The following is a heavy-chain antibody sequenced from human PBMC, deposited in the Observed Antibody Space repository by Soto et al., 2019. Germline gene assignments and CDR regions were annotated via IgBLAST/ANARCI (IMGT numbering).Heavy chain of an antibody. CDR3: AKVGHYGSGSLTRDACDI. CDR2: ISGSGGST. V-gene: IGHV3-23*01. J-gene: IGHJ3*02. D-gene: IGHD3-10*01. Sequence: EVQLLESGGGLVQPGGSLRLSCAASGFTFSSYAMSWVRQAPGKGLEWVSTISGSGGSTYYADSVKGRFTISRDNSKNTLYLQMNSLRVEDTAVYYCAKVGHYGSGSLTRDACDIWGQGTMVTVSS. CDR1: GFTFSSYA.